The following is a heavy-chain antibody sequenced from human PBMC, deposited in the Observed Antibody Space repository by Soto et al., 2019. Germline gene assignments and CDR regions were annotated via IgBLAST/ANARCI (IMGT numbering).Heavy chain of an antibody. D-gene: IGHD3-10*01. CDR1: GYTFTSYG. V-gene: IGHV1-18*01. J-gene: IGHJ6*02. CDR2: ISAYNGNT. CDR3: ARDGVVWFGEFAYGMDV. Sequence: ASVKVSCKASGYTFTSYGISWVRQAPGQGLEWMGWISAYNGNTNYAQKLQGRVTMTTDTSTSTAYMELRSLRSDDTAVYYCARDGVVWFGEFAYGMDVWGQGTTVTVSS.